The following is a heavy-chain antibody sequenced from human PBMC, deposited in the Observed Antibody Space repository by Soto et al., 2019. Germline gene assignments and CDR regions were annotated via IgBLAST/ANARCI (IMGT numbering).Heavy chain of an antibody. V-gene: IGHV3-30*18. CDR2: ISYDGSNK. Sequence: GGSLRLSCAASGFTFSSYGMHWVRQAPGKGLEWVAVISYDGSNKYYADSVKGRFTISRDNSKNTLYLQMNSLRAEDTAVYYCAKKGLGSLTTYCNSGDCHYAFDIWGQGTMVTVS. CDR3: AKKGLGSLTTYCNSGDCHYAFDI. J-gene: IGHJ3*02. CDR1: GFTFSSYG. D-gene: IGHD2-21*02.